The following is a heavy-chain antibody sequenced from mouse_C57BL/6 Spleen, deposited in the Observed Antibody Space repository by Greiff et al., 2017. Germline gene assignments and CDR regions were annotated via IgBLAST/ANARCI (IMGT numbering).Heavy chain of an antibody. CDR3: ARLDPYGNYVAD. V-gene: IGHV1-55*01. D-gene: IGHD2-1*01. CDR1: GYTFTSYW. Sequence: VQLQQPGAELVKPGASVKMSCKASGYTFTSYWITWVKQRPGQGLAWIGDIYPGSGSTNYNEKFKSKATLTVDTSSSTAYMQLSSLTSEDSAFYYCARLDPYGNYVADWGQGTMVTVAA. CDR2: IYPGSGST. J-gene: IGHJ3*01.